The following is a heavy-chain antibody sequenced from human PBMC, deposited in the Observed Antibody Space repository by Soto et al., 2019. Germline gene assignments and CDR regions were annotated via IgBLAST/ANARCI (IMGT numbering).Heavy chain of an antibody. Sequence: EVQVLESGGGLVQPGGSLRLSCAATGFTFSDFAMSWVRQAPGKGLEWVSRIYGGGNGPHYADSVKGRVTISRDNSNNTLYLQMNSLRAEDTAVYYCAKMEGMDPWASSFVYWGQGPLVTGSS. V-gene: IGHV3-23*01. CDR3: AKMEGMDPWASSFVY. CDR2: IYGGGNGP. CDR1: GFTFSDFA. D-gene: IGHD2-2*03. J-gene: IGHJ4*02.